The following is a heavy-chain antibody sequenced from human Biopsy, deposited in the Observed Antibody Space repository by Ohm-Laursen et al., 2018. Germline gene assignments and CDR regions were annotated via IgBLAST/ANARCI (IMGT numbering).Heavy chain of an antibody. CDR2: IIPIFDTA. CDR1: GGTLSNYA. Sequence: LVKVSCKASGGTLSNYAINWVRQAPGQGLEWMGGIIPIFDTANYAQKFQDRVTITADKSTFTAYMELSSLRSEDTAVYYCASDLLGREGYCGGRNCQIAYWGQGTLVTVSS. CDR3: ASDLLGREGYCGGRNCQIAY. J-gene: IGHJ4*02. V-gene: IGHV1-69*06. D-gene: IGHD2-15*01.